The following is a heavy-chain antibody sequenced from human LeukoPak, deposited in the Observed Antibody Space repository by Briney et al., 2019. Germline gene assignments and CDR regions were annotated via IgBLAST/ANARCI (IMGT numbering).Heavy chain of an antibody. J-gene: IGHJ4*02. D-gene: IGHD6-13*01. CDR2: ISYDGSNK. CDR3: AKDRRVGGGQLGYYFDY. V-gene: IGHV3-30*18. CDR1: GFTFSSYG. Sequence: GGSLRLSCAASGFTFSSYGMHWVRQAPGKGLEWVAVISYDGSNKYYADSVKGRFTISRDNSKNTLYLQMNSLRAEDTAVYYCAKDRRVGGGQLGYYFDYWGQGTLVTVSS.